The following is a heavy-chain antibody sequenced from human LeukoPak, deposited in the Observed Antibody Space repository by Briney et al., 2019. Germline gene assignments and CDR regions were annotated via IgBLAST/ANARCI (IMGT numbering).Heavy chain of an antibody. V-gene: IGHV4-34*01. D-gene: IGHD1-7*01. CDR3: ARRWNYGRNYYIDV. CDR1: LGSLTDYY. CDR2: INDSGRA. J-gene: IGHJ6*03. Sequence: PSETLSLTCAVYLGSLTDYYCCWIRQPPGKGLEWIGEINDSGRANYNPSLMSRVTVSVDTSKNQFSLRLTSVTATDTAVYYCARRWNYGRNYYIDVWGNGATVSVSS.